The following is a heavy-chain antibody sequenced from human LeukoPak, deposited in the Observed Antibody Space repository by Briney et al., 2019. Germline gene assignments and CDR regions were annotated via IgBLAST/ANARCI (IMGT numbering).Heavy chain of an antibody. V-gene: IGHV4-61*02. CDR3: AREGNYYDILTGYRTIFDY. Sequence: SETLSLTCTVSGGSISSSSYYWGWIRQPAGKGLEWIGRIYTSGSTNYNPSLKSRVTMSVDTSKNQFSLKLSSVTAADTAVYYCAREGNYYDILTGYRTIFDYWGQGTLVTVSS. D-gene: IGHD3-9*01. CDR2: IYTSGST. CDR1: GGSISSSSYY. J-gene: IGHJ4*02.